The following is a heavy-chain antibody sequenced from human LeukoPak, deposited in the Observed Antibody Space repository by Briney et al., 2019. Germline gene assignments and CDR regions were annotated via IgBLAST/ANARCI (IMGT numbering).Heavy chain of an antibody. CDR3: AKDMAPTGTTYFDL. CDR1: GFTFDDYA. J-gene: IGHJ2*01. D-gene: IGHD1-7*01. Sequence: GGSLRLSCAASGFTFDDYAMHWVRQAPGKGLEWVSGISWNSGSIGYADSVKGRFTISRDNAKNSLYLQMNSLRAEDTALYYCAKDMAPTGTTYFDLWGRGTLVTVSS. CDR2: ISWNSGSI. V-gene: IGHV3-9*01.